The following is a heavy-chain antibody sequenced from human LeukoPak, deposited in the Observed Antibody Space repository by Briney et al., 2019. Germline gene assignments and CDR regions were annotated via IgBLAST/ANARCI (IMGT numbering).Heavy chain of an antibody. D-gene: IGHD5-24*01. Sequence: ASVKVSCKVSGYTLTELSMHWVRQAPGKGLEWMGGFDPEDGETIYAQKFQGRVTMTEETSTDTAYMELRSLRSDDTAVYYCARRDGYHPSLDYWGQGTLVTVSS. V-gene: IGHV1-24*01. CDR2: FDPEDGET. CDR1: GYTLTELS. J-gene: IGHJ4*02. CDR3: ARRDGYHPSLDY.